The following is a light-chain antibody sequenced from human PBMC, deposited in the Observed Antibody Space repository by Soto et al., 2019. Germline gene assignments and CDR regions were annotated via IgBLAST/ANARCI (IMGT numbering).Light chain of an antibody. V-gene: IGKV3-20*01. CDR2: GSS. Sequence: EIVLTQSPGTLSLSPGERATLSCRASQSVSSSYLAWYQQQPGQAPRLLIYGSSNRATGIPDRFSGSGSGTDFTLTISRLEPEDFAAYYCQQYGSSLLTFGGGTKV. CDR1: QSVSSSY. J-gene: IGKJ4*01. CDR3: QQYGSSLLT.